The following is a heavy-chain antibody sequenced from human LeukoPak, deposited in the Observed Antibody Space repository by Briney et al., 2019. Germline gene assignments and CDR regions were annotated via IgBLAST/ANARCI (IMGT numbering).Heavy chain of an antibody. CDR1: GFTFNGYE. CDR3: ARSTVTNYFDY. Sequence: GGSLRLSCAASGFTFNGYEMNWVRQAPGKGLEWISYISRSGSSIYYADSVQGRFTISRDNAKNSLYLQVNSLRAEDTAVYYCARSTVTNYFDYWGQGTLVTVSS. D-gene: IGHD4-17*01. V-gene: IGHV3-48*03. CDR2: ISRSGSSI. J-gene: IGHJ4*02.